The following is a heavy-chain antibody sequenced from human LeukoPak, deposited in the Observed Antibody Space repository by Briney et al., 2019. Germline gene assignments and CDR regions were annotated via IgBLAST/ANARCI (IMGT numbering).Heavy chain of an antibody. V-gene: IGHV4-39*01. CDR2: IYYSGST. J-gene: IGHJ4*02. Sequence: SETLSLTCTVSGGSISSSSYYWGWIRQPPGKGLEWIGSIYYSGSTYYNPSLKSRVTISVDTSKNQFSLKLSSVTAADTAVYYCARAEADILTGYYPPPLDYWGQGTLVTVSS. CDR1: GGSISSSSYY. CDR3: ARAEADILTGYYPPPLDY. D-gene: IGHD3-9*01.